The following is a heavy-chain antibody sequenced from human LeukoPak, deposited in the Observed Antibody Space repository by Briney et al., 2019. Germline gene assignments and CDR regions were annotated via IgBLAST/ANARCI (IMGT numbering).Heavy chain of an antibody. V-gene: IGHV3-7*01. J-gene: IGHJ5*02. CDR2: IHPEGNEK. CDR3: AKELRALRYFDWLLSDP. CDR1: GFSFTNFW. D-gene: IGHD3-9*01. Sequence: GGSLRLSCAVSGFSFTNFWMSWVRQAPGRGLEWVANIHPEGNEKYHVESVKGRFTISRDNTKNLLFLQMNGLRAEDTAVYYCAKELRALRYFDWLLSDPWGQGTLVTVSS.